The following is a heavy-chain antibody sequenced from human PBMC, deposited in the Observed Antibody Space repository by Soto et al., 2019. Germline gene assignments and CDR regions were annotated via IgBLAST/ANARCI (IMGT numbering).Heavy chain of an antibody. D-gene: IGHD3-3*01. CDR3: ARDREWLWVDY. V-gene: IGHV3-33*01. CDR1: GFTFSSYG. J-gene: IGHJ4*02. CDR2: IWYDGSNK. Sequence: QVQLVESGGGVVQPGRSLRLSCAASGFTFSSYGMHWVRQAPGKGLEWVAVIWYDGSNKYYADSVKGRFTISRDNSKNTLYLQMNSLRAEDTAVYYCARDREWLWVDYWGQGTLVTVSS.